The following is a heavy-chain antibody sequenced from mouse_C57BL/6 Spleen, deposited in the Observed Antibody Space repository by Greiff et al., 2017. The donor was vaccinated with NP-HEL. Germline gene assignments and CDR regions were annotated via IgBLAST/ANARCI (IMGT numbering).Heavy chain of an antibody. V-gene: IGHV1-26*01. J-gene: IGHJ3*01. Sequence: EVKLMESGPELVKPGASVKISCKASGYTFTDYYMNWVKQSHGKSLEWIGDINPNNGGTSYNQKFKGKATLTVDKSSSTAYMELRSLTSEDSAVYYCARTGVYYGSPWFAYWGQGTLVTVSA. D-gene: IGHD1-1*01. CDR3: ARTGVYYGSPWFAY. CDR2: INPNNGGT. CDR1: GYTFTDYY.